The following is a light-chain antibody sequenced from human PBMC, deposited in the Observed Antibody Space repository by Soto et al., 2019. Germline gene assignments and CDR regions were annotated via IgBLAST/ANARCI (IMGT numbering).Light chain of an antibody. V-gene: IGKV3-15*01. Sequence: EIVMTQSPATLSVSPGERATLSCRASQRGNSNLAWYQQKPGQAPRLLIYGASTRATGIPARFSVSGSGTEFTITISSLQSEAFEFYYCQQYNNWPPPWTFGQGTKVDIE. CDR2: GAS. J-gene: IGKJ1*01. CDR1: QRGNSN. CDR3: QQYNNWPPPWT.